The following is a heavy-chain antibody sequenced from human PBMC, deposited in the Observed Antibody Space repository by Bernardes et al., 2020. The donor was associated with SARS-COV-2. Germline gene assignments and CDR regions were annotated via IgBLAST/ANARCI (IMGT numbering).Heavy chain of an antibody. CDR2: IKSKTDGGTT. J-gene: IGHJ6*02. CDR1: GFTFSNAW. D-gene: IGHD4-17*01. Sequence: GGSLRLSCAASGFTFSNAWMSWVRQAPGKGLEWVGRIKSKTDGGTTDYAAPVKGRFTISRDDSKNTLYLQMNSLKTEDTAVYYCTGDYGDYVSPSGYYGMDVWGQGTTVTVSS. V-gene: IGHV3-15*01. CDR3: TGDYGDYVSPSGYYGMDV.